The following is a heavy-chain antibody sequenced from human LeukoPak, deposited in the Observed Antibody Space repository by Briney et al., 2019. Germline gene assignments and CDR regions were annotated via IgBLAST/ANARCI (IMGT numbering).Heavy chain of an antibody. J-gene: IGHJ4*02. Sequence: RPSETLSLTCAVSGVAINTNYWWTWVRQTPGKGLEWIGEVYHEGSTNYNPSLKSRVTISIDKSKRHFSLKMRSVTAADTVVYYCARVRVMTSTPLPFDYWGQGTRVTVSS. V-gene: IGHV4-4*02. CDR1: GVAINTNYW. CDR3: ARVRVMTSTPLPFDY. D-gene: IGHD2-21*02. CDR2: VYHEGST.